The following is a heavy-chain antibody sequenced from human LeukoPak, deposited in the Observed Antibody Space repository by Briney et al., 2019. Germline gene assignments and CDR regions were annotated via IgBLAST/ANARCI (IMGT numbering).Heavy chain of an antibody. Sequence: GGSLRLSCAASGFTFSSYEMNWVRQAPGKGLEWVSYISSSGSTIYYADSVKGRFTISRDNAKNSLYLQMNSLRAEDTAVYYCARFYSGGFRGEEVLDMGGKGTMATV. CDR1: GFTFSSYE. CDR3: ARFYSGGFRGEEVLDM. D-gene: IGHD1-26*01. J-gene: IGHJ3*02. CDR2: ISSSGSTI. V-gene: IGHV3-48*03.